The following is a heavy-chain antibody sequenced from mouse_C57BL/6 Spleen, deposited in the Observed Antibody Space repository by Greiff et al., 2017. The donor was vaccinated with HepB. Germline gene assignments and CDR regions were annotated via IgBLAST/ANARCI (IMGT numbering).Heavy chain of an antibody. CDR2: IYPRSGNT. CDR1: GYTFTSYG. Sequence: QVQLQQSGAELARPGASVKLSCTASGYTFTSYGISWVKQRTGQGLEWIGEIYPRSGNTYYNEKFKGKATLTADKSSSTAYMELRSLTSEDSAVYFCAREEGYDYDGGAWFAYWGQGTLVTVSA. V-gene: IGHV1-81*01. D-gene: IGHD2-4*01. J-gene: IGHJ3*01. CDR3: AREEGYDYDGGAWFAY.